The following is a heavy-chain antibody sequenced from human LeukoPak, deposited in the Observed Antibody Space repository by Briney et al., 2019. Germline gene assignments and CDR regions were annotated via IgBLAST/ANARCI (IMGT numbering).Heavy chain of an antibody. V-gene: IGHV3-7*01. CDR3: ARGSYYYDSSGYY. CDR2: IKQDGSEK. J-gene: IGHJ4*02. Sequence: PGGSLRLSCAASGFTFSSYWMSWVRQAPGKGLEWVANIKQDGSEKYYVDSVKGRFTISRDNAKNSLYLQMNSLRGEDTAWYYCARGSYYYDSSGYYWGQGALVTVSS. CDR1: GFTFSSYW. D-gene: IGHD3-22*01.